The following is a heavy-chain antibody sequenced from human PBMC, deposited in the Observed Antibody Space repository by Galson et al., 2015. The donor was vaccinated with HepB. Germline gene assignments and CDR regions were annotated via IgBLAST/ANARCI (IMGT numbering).Heavy chain of an antibody. CDR1: GYTFTSYG. V-gene: IGHV1-18*04. CDR2: ISAYNGNT. J-gene: IGHJ4*02. CDR3: ASGAPEVAGWYYFDY. D-gene: IGHD6-19*01. Sequence: SVKVSCKASGYTFTSYGISWVRQAPGQGLEWMGWISAYNGNTNYAQKLQGRVTMTTDTSTSTAYMELRSPRSDDTAVYYCASGAPEVAGWYYFDYWGQGTLVTVSS.